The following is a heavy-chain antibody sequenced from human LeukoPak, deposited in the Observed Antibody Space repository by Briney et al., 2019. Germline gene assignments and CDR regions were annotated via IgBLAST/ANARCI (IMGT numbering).Heavy chain of an antibody. V-gene: IGHV4-4*07. CDR1: GGSISSYY. CDR2: IYTSGST. Sequence: PSETLSPTCTVSGGSISSYYWSWIRQPAGRGLEWIGRIYTSGSTNYNPSLKSRVTMSVDTSKNQFSLKLSSVTAADTAVYYCARDRAGVFGVVIIDYWGQGTLVTVSS. J-gene: IGHJ4*02. D-gene: IGHD3-3*01. CDR3: ARDRAGVFGVVIIDY.